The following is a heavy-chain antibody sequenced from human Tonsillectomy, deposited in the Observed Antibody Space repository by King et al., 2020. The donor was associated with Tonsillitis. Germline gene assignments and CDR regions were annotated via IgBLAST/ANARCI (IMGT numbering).Heavy chain of an antibody. V-gene: IGHV4-38-2*02. CDR3: TRDFSMEYCGGDCYPMIDAFDI. Sequence: QLQESGPGLVKPLETLSLACTVSGYSISSGYFWAWIRQPPGKGLEWIGSIYHNGSTYKKSSLKSRVTISVDTSKNQFSLKLSSVTAADTAVYYCTRDFSMEYCGGDCYPMIDAFDIWGQGTMVTVSS. J-gene: IGHJ3*02. CDR1: GYSISSGYF. CDR2: IYHNGST. D-gene: IGHD2-21*02.